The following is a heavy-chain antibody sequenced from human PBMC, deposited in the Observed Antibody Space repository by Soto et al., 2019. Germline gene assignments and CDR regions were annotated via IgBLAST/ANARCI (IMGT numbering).Heavy chain of an antibody. CDR1: GFTFSSYW. V-gene: IGHV3-7*03. J-gene: IGHJ2*01. CDR2: IKQDGSEK. D-gene: IGHD3-22*01. Sequence: GGSLRLSCAASGFTFSSYWMSWVRHAPGKGLEWVANIKQDGSEKYYVDSVKGRFTISRDNAKNSLYLQMNSLRAEDTAVYYCARVPYYYDSSGYSYWYFDLWGRGTLVTVSS. CDR3: ARVPYYYDSSGYSYWYFDL.